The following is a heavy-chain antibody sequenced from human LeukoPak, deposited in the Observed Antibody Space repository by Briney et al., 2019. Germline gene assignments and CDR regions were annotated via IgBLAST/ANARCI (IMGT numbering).Heavy chain of an antibody. CDR1: GYTFTGYY. V-gene: IGHV1-2*02. Sequence: ASVKVSCKASGYTFTGYYMHWVRQAPGQGLEWMGWINPNSGGTYYAQKFQGRVTMTSDTSISTAYMELSRLRSDNTAVYYCARGRVSSSTWYSTYYYYFYMDVWGKGTTVTVSS. CDR2: INPNSGGT. D-gene: IGHD1-1*01. J-gene: IGHJ6*03. CDR3: ARGRVSSSTWYSTYYYYFYMDV.